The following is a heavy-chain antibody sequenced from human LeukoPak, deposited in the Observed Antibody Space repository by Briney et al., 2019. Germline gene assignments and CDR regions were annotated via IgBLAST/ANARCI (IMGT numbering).Heavy chain of an antibody. J-gene: IGHJ4*02. D-gene: IGHD3-10*01. V-gene: IGHV4-39*07. CDR3: ARGPYYFGSGTDYNRFNVVY. CDR2: INHSGST. Sequence: SETLSLTCTVSGVSISSTRYYWTWIRQPPGKGLEWIGEINHSGSTNYNPSLKSRVTISIDTSKSQFSLKLSSVTAADTAVYYCARGPYYFGSGTDYNRFNVVYWGQGILVTVSS. CDR1: GVSISSTRYY.